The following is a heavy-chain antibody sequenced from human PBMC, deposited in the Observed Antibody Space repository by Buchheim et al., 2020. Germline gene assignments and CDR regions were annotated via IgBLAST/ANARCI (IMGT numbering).Heavy chain of an antibody. V-gene: IGHV1-69*01. CDR2: IIPFFGEA. D-gene: IGHD3-3*01. CDR3: ARARYYDSWSGSSDYYGLDV. J-gene: IGHJ6*02. CDR1: GGTFSTSS. Sequence: VQLVQSGAEVKKPGSSVKVSCKASGGTFSTSSMNWVRQAPGQGLEWMGGIIPFFGEANYAQKFQGRLTLSADESTSTAYMELSSLRSEDTALYYCARARYYDSWSGSSDYYGLDVWGLGTT.